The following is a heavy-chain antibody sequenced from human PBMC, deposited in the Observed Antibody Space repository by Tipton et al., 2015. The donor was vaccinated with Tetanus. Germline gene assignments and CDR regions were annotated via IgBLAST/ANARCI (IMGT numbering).Heavy chain of an antibody. V-gene: IGHV1-2*02. CDR3: ARRSRTCPIPSSGKSEATYDY. J-gene: IGHJ4*02. Sequence: QLVQSGSEVKKPGATVKVSCKASGYSFIGYYIHWVRQAPGQGLEWMGWVNPSTGGATYAQKFDGRVTLTRDTSTTAAYMDLSELGSDATSVYCCARRSRTCPIPSSGKSEATYDYWGQGTLVTVSS. D-gene: IGHD1-1*01. CDR2: VNPSTGGA. CDR1: GYSFIGYY.